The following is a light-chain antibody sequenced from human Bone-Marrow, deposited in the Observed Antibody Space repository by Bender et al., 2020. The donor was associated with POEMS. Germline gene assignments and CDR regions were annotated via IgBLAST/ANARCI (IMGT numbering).Light chain of an antibody. CDR3: QSYDNSLGGWV. CDR1: SNDVGGYKY. V-gene: IGLV2-14*01. Sequence: QSVLTQPASVSGSPGQSITISCTGTSNDVGGYKYVSWYQQHPGKAPKLMIYDVTNRPSGVSNRFSGSKSGNTASLTISGLQAEDEGDYYCQSYDNSLGGWVFGGGTKLTVL. J-gene: IGLJ3*02. CDR2: DVT.